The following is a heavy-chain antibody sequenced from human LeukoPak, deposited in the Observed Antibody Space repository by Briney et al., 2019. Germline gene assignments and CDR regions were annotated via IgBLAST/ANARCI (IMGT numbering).Heavy chain of an antibody. J-gene: IGHJ4*02. V-gene: IGHV3-30*18. Sequence: GGSLRLSCVASGFTLSNYWMTWVRQAPGKGLEWVTIISNDGSHKYYADSVKGRFTISRDNSKNTLYLQMNSLRHEDTAVYYCAKWGDDWNLGYWGQGTLVIVSS. CDR1: GFTLSNYW. D-gene: IGHD3-9*01. CDR2: ISNDGSHK. CDR3: AKWGDDWNLGY.